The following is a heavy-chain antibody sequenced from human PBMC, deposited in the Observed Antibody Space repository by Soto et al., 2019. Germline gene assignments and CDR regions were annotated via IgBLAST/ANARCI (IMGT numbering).Heavy chain of an antibody. CDR2: ISYDGSNK. CDR3: VKDNEAATLDY. CDR1: GFTFSSYG. J-gene: IGHJ4*02. V-gene: IGHV3-30*18. Sequence: QVQLVESGGGVVQPGRSLRLSCAASGFTFSSYGMHWVRQAPGKGLEWVAVISYDGSNKYYADSVKGRFTISRDNSKNTLYLQMNSLRAEDTAVYYCVKDNEAATLDYWGQGTLVTVSS. D-gene: IGHD6-13*01.